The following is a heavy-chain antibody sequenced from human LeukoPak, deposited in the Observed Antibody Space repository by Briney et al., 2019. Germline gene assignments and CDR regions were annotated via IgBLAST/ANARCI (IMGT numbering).Heavy chain of an antibody. CDR1: GYSFIDYY. V-gene: IGHV1-2*02. J-gene: IGHJ3*02. CDR3: ARVGYGDYLDAFDI. Sequence: ASVKVSCKTSGYSFIDYYIHWVRQAPGQGLEWMGWINPNSGGTNYAQKFQGRVTMTRDTSISTAYMELSRLRSDDTAVYYCARVGYGDYLDAFDIWGQGTMVTVSS. D-gene: IGHD4-17*01. CDR2: INPNSGGT.